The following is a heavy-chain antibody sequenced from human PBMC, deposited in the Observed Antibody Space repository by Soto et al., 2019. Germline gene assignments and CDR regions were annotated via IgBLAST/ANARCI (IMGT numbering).Heavy chain of an antibody. CDR1: GFTFTNYA. CDR2: ISSNGDST. J-gene: IGHJ4*02. D-gene: IGHD1-26*01. Sequence: GGSLRLSCSASGFTFTNYAMHWVRQAPGKGLEYVSAISSNGDSTYYADSVQGTFTISRDNSKSTLSLQMSSLRAEDTAVYYCVKGAQSSGNYYYFDSWGQGTLVTVSS. CDR3: VKGAQSSGNYYYFDS. V-gene: IGHV3-64D*06.